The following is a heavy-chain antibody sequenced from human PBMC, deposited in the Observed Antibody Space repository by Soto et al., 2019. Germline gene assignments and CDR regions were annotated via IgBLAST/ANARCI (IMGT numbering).Heavy chain of an antibody. CDR3: ARGLGDSSGLYYYYYGMDV. J-gene: IGHJ6*02. CDR2: IYYSGST. V-gene: IGHV4-59*01. D-gene: IGHD3-22*01. CDR1: GGSISSYY. Sequence: SGTLSITGTGSGGSISSYYWSWIRQPPGKGLEWIGYIYYSGSTNYNPSLKSRVTISVDTSKNQFSLKLSSVTAADTAVYYCARGLGDSSGLYYYYYGMDVWGQGTTVTVSS.